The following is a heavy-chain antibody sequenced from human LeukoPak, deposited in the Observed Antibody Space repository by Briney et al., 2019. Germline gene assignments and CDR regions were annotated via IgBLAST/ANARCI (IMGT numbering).Heavy chain of an antibody. CDR3: ARTVVMVPASRVQGLFYSDY. V-gene: IGHV4-31*03. J-gene: IGHJ4*02. CDR2: IYDSGDT. CDR1: SGSVSSITHY. D-gene: IGHD3-10*01. Sequence: SETLSLTCSVSSGSVSSITHYWTWIRQHPGKGLEYIGYIYDSGDTYYNPSLTSRLTISVDTSKNQFSLHLSSVTAADTAVYYCARTVVMVPASRVQGLFYSDYWGQGTQVIVSP.